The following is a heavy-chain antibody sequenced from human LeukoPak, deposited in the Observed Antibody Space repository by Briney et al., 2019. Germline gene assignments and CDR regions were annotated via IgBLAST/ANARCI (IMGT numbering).Heavy chain of an antibody. CDR3: ARDVYSYGYAGGDYYFDY. CDR1: GYTFTSNY. Sequence: ASVKVSCKAFGYTFTSNYMHWVRQAPGQGPEWMGVISPSGGSTTYAQKFQGRVTLTRDMSTSTDYLELSSLRSEDTAVYYCARDVYSYGYAGGDYYFDYWGQGTLVTVSS. CDR2: ISPSGGST. V-gene: IGHV1-46*01. J-gene: IGHJ4*02. D-gene: IGHD5-18*01.